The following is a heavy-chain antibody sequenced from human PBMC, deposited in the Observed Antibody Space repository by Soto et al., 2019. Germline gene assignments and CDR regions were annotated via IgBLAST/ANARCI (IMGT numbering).Heavy chain of an antibody. CDR3: ARHKVARFGPFEY. Sequence: PSETLSLTCDVSGYAISSGFYWDWLRLSPGKGLEWIGCVYHTGSTYYNPSLKSRVAISVDTSKNQFSLKMTSVTATDTAVYYCARHKVARFGPFEYWGQGIPVAVSS. CDR2: VYHTGST. J-gene: IGHJ4*02. V-gene: IGHV4-38-2*01. D-gene: IGHD5-12*01. CDR1: GYAISSGFY.